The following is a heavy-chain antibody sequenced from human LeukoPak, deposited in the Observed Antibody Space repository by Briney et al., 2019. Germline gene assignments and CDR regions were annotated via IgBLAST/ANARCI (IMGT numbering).Heavy chain of an antibody. Sequence: ASVKVSCKASGYTFTGYYMHWVRQAPGQGLEWMGWINPNSGGTNYAQKFQGRVTMTRDTSIRTDYMELSRLRSDDTAVYYCARARYCSGGSCYSDYWGQGTLVTVSS. CDR2: INPNSGGT. CDR3: ARARYCSGGSCYSDY. J-gene: IGHJ4*02. D-gene: IGHD2-15*01. V-gene: IGHV1-2*02. CDR1: GYTFTGYY.